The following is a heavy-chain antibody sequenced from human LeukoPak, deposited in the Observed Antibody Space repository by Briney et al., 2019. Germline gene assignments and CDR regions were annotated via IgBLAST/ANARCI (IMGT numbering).Heavy chain of an antibody. CDR1: GFTFSNAW. D-gene: IGHD6-13*01. V-gene: IGHV3-15*01. CDR2: IKSKTDGGTT. CDR3: TTDPSSSWFFDY. J-gene: IGHJ4*02. Sequence: KLGGSLRLSCAASGFTFSNAWMSWVRQAPGKGLEWVGRIKSKTDGGTTDYAAPVKGRFTISRDDSKNTLYLQMNSLETEDTAVYYCTTDPSSSWFFDYWGQGTLVTVSS.